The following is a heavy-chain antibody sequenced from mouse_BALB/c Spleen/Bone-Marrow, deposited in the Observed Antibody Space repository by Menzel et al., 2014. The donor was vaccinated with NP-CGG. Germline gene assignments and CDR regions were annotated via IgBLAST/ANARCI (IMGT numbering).Heavy chain of an antibody. CDR3: ARDYDYGFAY. CDR2: ISTYYGDA. CDR1: GYTFTDYA. D-gene: IGHD2-4*01. Sequence: VMLVESGAELVRPGVSVKISCKGSGYTFTDYAVHWVKQSHAKSLEWIGVISTYYGDASYNQKFKGKATMTVDKSSSTAYMELARLTSEDSAIYYCARDYDYGFAYWGQGTLVTVSA. J-gene: IGHJ3*01. V-gene: IGHV1S137*01.